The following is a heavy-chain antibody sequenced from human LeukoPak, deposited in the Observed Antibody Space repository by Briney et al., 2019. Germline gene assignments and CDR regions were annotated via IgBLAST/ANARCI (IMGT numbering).Heavy chain of an antibody. V-gene: IGHV4-34*01. D-gene: IGHD3-10*01. CDR1: GGTFSGYY. CDR3: ARGEVLWFGATNWFDP. Sequence: SDTLSLTCAVYGGTFSGYYWSWIRQPPGKGLEWIGEINHSGSTNYNPSLKSRVTISVDTSKNQFSLKLSSVTAADTAVYYCARGEVLWFGATNWFDPWGQGTLVTVSS. J-gene: IGHJ5*02. CDR2: INHSGST.